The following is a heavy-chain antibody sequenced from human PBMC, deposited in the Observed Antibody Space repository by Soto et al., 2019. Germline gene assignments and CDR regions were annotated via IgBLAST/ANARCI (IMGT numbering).Heavy chain of an antibody. CDR2: INHSGST. Sequence: QVQLQQWGAGLLKPSETLSLTCAVYGGSFSGYYWSWIRQPPGKGLEWIGEINHSGSTNYNPSLNSRVTISVDTSNNQFSLKLSSVTAADTAVYYCARGVGAVAGVYFDLWGRGTLVTVSS. CDR1: GGSFSGYY. D-gene: IGHD6-19*01. J-gene: IGHJ2*01. CDR3: ARGVGAVAGVYFDL. V-gene: IGHV4-34*01.